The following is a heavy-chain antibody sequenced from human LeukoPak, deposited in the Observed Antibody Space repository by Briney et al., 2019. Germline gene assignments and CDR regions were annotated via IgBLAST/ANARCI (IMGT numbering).Heavy chain of an antibody. CDR3: ASLTIFGVVIIRY. J-gene: IGHJ4*02. CDR1: GGSISSGGYY. D-gene: IGHD3-3*01. Sequence: SETLSLTCTVSGGSISSGGYYWSWIRQHPGKGLEWIGYIYYSGSTYYNPSLKSRVTISVDTSKNQFSLKLSSVTAADTAVYYCASLTIFGVVIIRYWGQGTLVTVSS. CDR2: IYYSGST. V-gene: IGHV4-61*08.